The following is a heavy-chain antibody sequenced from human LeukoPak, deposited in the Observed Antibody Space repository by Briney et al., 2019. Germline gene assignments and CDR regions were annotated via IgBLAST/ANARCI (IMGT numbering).Heavy chain of an antibody. J-gene: IGHJ3*02. Sequence: SVKVSCTASGFSFTNSAVQWVRQARGQGLEWIGWIVVGSGNTIYVQKFQERVTITRDMSTSTAYMELSSLRSEGTAVYYCAAGYIGGAMVTNAFDIWGQGTMVTVSS. CDR1: GFSFTNSA. D-gene: IGHD5-18*01. CDR3: AAGYIGGAMVTNAFDI. CDR2: IVVGSGNT. V-gene: IGHV1-58*01.